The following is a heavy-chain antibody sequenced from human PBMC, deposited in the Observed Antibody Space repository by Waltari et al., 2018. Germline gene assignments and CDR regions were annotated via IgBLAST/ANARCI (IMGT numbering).Heavy chain of an antibody. Sequence: EVQLLESGGGLAQPGGSLRLSCQASGFTSVTHAINWVRQAPGKGLGWVSSISVSDATDYADSVKGRFTISRDYSDNTVYLQMDSLRADDTAVYFCANPFYNWDDPLHSWGQGTPVTVSS. J-gene: IGHJ1*01. D-gene: IGHD1-20*01. CDR2: ISVSDAT. CDR3: ANPFYNWDDPLHS. CDR1: GFTSVTHA. V-gene: IGHV3-23*01.